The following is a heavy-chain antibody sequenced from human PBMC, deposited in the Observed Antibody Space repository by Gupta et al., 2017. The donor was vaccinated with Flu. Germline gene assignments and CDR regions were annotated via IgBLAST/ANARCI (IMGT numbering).Heavy chain of an antibody. D-gene: IGHD4-4*01. J-gene: IGHJ6*02. Sequence: EVQLVESGGVVVQPGGSLRLSCAASGFTFDGYTMHWVRQAPGKGLEWVSLISWDGGSTYYADSVKGRFTISRDNSKNSLYLQMNSLRTEDTALYYCAKDQNDYSKYYYYYGMDVWGQGTTVTVSS. CDR1: GFTFDGYT. CDR3: AKDQNDYSKYYYYYGMDV. CDR2: ISWDGGST. V-gene: IGHV3-43*01.